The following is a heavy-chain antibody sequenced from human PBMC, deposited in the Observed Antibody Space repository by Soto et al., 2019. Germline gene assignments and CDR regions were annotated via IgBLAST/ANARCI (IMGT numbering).Heavy chain of an antibody. J-gene: IGHJ4*02. CDR2: ISAYNGNT. CDR1: GYTFTTYG. CDR3: ARDYPYCSGGSCYEPSDY. V-gene: IGHV1-18*01. Sequence: QVQLVQSGAEVKKPGASVKVSCKASGYTFTTYGISWMRQAPGQGLEWMGWISAYNGNTNYAQKLQGRVTMTTDTSTSTAYMELRSLRSDDTAVYYCARDYPYCSGGSCYEPSDYWGQGTLVTVSS. D-gene: IGHD2-15*01.